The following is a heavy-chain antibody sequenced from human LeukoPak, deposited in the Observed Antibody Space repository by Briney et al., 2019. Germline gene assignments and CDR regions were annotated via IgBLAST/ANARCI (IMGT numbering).Heavy chain of an antibody. V-gene: IGHV3-21*01. CDR2: ISGSGEIT. CDR1: RFIFSSYA. Sequence: GGSPRLSCAASRFIFSSYAMNWVRQAPGKGLEWISAISGSGEITYYADSVKGRFTISRDNAKNSLYLQMNSLRAEDTAVYYCARWELDDYWGQGTLVTVSS. CDR3: ARWELDDY. D-gene: IGHD1-26*01. J-gene: IGHJ4*02.